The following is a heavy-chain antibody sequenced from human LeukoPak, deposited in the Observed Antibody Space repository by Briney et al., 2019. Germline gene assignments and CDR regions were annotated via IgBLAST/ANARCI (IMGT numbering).Heavy chain of an antibody. Sequence: TPGGSLRLSCAASGFTVSSNYMNWVRQAPGKGLEWVSSISSSSSYIYYADSVKGRFTISRDNAKNSLYLQMNSLRAEDTAVYYCASPVAGTSLTGYWGQGTLVTVSS. J-gene: IGHJ4*02. CDR3: ASPVAGTSLTGY. D-gene: IGHD6-19*01. CDR2: ISSSSSYI. V-gene: IGHV3-21*01. CDR1: GFTVSSNY.